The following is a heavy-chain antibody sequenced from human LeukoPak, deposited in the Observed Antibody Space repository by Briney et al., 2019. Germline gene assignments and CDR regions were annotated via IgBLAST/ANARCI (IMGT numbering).Heavy chain of an antibody. D-gene: IGHD6-19*01. Sequence: SETLSLTCTVSGGSISSYHWSWIRQPAGKGLEWIGRIYTSGSTNYNPSLKSRATVSLDKSKNQFSLRLSSVTAADAAVYYCVRGGAVAASFDYWGQGTLVTVSS. CDR3: VRGGAVAASFDY. J-gene: IGHJ4*02. CDR2: IYTSGST. CDR1: GGSISSYH. V-gene: IGHV4-4*07.